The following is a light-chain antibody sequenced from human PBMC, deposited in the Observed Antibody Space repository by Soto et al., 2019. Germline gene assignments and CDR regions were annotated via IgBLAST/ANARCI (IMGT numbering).Light chain of an antibody. J-gene: IGLJ1*01. CDR2: SNN. CDR1: SSNIGSNT. V-gene: IGLV1-44*01. Sequence: QSVLTQPPSASGTPGQRVTISCSGSSSNIGSNTVNWYQQLPGTAPKLIIYSNNQRPSGVPARFSGSKSGTSASLAISGLQSEDEADYYCAAWDDSLNGYVFGSGTKLTVL. CDR3: AAWDDSLNGYV.